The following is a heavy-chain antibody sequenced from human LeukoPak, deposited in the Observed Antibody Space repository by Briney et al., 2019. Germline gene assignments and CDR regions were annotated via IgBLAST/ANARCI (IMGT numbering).Heavy chain of an antibody. V-gene: IGHV1-2*04. J-gene: IGHJ4*02. CDR3: ARGSYYYDSSGYHY. Sequence: GASVKVSCTASGYTFTGYYMHWVRQAPGQGLEWMGWINPNSGGTNYAQKFQGWVTMTRDTSISTAYMELSRLRSDDTAVYYCARGSYYYDSSGYHYWGQGTLVTVSS. D-gene: IGHD3-22*01. CDR2: INPNSGGT. CDR1: GYTFTGYY.